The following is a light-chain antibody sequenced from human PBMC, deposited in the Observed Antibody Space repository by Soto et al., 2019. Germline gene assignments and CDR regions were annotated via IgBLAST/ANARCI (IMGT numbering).Light chain of an antibody. Sequence: DIVMTQSPAPLYVSPGERDTLSCRASQSVSSNLAWYQQKPGQAPRLLIYGASTRATGIPARFSGSGSGTEFTITISSLHSEDFSVYYCQHYNNWPRTFGQATKVEIK. CDR2: GAS. V-gene: IGKV3-15*01. J-gene: IGKJ1*01. CDR1: QSVSSN. CDR3: QHYNNWPRT.